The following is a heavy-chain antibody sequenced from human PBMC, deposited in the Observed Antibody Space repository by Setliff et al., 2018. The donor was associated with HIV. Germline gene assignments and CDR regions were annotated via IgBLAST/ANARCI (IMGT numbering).Heavy chain of an antibody. J-gene: IGHJ3*02. CDR2: IHYSGST. CDR1: GGSISSSY. V-gene: IGHV4-59*12. Sequence: SETLSLTCTVSGGSISSSYWTWTRQPPGKGLEWIGNIHYSGSTNYNPSLKSRVTIPVDTSKNQFSLKLSSVTAADTALYYCASYRPWEVDVFDIWGQGTMVTVS. D-gene: IGHD1-26*01. CDR3: ASYRPWEVDVFDI.